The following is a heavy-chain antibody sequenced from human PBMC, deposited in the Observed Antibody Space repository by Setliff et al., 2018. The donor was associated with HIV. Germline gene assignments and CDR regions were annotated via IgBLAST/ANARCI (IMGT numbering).Heavy chain of an antibody. CDR3: AFSIYRSGSYSFIFDY. CDR2: IIPLFGTR. CDR1: GGTLNDYA. Sequence: SVKVSCKASGGTLNDYAVTWVRQAPGQGLDVVGEIIPLFGTRNYVQRFQGRIAITTDESTATAYMDLSGLTSEDTAMYNCAFSIYRSGSYSFIFDYWGQVTLFTVSS. V-gene: IGHV1-69*05. J-gene: IGHJ4*02. D-gene: IGHD3-10*01.